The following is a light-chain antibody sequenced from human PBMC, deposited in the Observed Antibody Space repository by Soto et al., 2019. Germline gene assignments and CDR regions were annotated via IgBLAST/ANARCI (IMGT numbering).Light chain of an antibody. CDR1: QGIGST. Sequence: EIVMTQSPATLSVSPGEGATLSCRASQGIGSTLAWYQQKPGQTPRLLIYDTSIRATGVPARFRGSASGTEFTLTITSLQSEDFAIYYCQQYDIWPPYTFGQGTKVEF. CDR2: DTS. V-gene: IGKV3-15*01. J-gene: IGKJ2*01. CDR3: QQYDIWPPYT.